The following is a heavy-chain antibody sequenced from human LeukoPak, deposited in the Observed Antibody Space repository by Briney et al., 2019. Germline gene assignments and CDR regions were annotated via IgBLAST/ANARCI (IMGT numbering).Heavy chain of an antibody. V-gene: IGHV3-48*03. CDR1: GFTFSSYE. CDR2: ISSSGSTK. Sequence: GGSLRLSCAASGFTFSSYEMNWVRQAPGKGLEWVSYISSSGSTKYYADSVKGRFTISRDNAKNSLYLQMNSLRVEDTAIYYCVKDIQLSTWGLGTMVTVSS. D-gene: IGHD5-24*01. CDR3: VKDIQLST. J-gene: IGHJ3*01.